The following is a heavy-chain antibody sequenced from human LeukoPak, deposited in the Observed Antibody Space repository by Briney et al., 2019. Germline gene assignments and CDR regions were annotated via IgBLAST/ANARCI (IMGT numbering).Heavy chain of an antibody. CDR1: GFTFSSYA. V-gene: IGHV3-23*01. Sequence: PGGSLRLSCAASGFTFSSYAMNWVRQAPGKGLEWVSVISASGGGTTYADSVKGRFTISRDNSKSTLYLQMNSLRAEDTAVYYCAKTGSSGWYFDYWGQGTLVTVSS. CDR2: ISASGGGT. J-gene: IGHJ4*02. CDR3: AKTGSSGWYFDY. D-gene: IGHD6-19*01.